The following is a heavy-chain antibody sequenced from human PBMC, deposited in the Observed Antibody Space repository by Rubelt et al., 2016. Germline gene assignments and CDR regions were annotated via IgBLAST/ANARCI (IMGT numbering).Heavy chain of an antibody. V-gene: IGHV4-39*02. J-gene: IGHJ4*02. D-gene: IGHD6-6*01. CDR3: ARDAPDPSSSSYLDY. Sequence: GWIRQPPGKGLEWIGSIYYSGSTYYNPSLKSRVTISVDTSKNQFSLKLSSVTAADTAVYYCARDAPDPSSSSYLDYWGQGTLVTVSS. CDR2: IYYSGST.